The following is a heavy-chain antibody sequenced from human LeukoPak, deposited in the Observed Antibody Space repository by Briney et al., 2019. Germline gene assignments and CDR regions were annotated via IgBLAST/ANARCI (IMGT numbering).Heavy chain of an antibody. Sequence: GGSLRLSCAASGFTFSSSAMSWVRQAPGKGLEWVSAISGSGGSTYYADSVKGRFTISRDNSKNTLYLQMNSLRAEDTAVYYCAKGGNSGRYYFDYWGQGTLVTVSS. CDR3: AKGGNSGRYYFDY. D-gene: IGHD6-19*01. J-gene: IGHJ4*02. V-gene: IGHV3-23*01. CDR2: ISGSGGST. CDR1: GFTFSSSA.